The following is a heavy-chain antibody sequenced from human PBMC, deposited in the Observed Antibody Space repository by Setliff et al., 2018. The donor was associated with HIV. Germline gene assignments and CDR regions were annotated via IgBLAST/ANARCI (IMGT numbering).Heavy chain of an antibody. D-gene: IGHD4-17*01. Sequence: SETLSLTCDVSGGSLSNPNYYWAWIRQPPGKGLEWIASIYYSGTIYYNPSLKSRVTMSLAMSKNQFSLRLNSLTAADTAKYYCARAWDSTVTTPFNWFDPWGQGTLVTVSS. J-gene: IGHJ5*02. V-gene: IGHV4-39*07. CDR2: IYYSGTI. CDR1: GGSLSNPNYY. CDR3: ARAWDSTVTTPFNWFDP.